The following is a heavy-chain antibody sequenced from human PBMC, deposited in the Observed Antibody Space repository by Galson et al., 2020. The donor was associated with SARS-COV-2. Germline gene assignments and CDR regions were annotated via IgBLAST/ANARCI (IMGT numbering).Heavy chain of an antibody. Sequence: HGESLKISCQGSGYSFTSYWIGWVRQLPGKGLEWMGIIYPGDSDTRYSPSFQGQVTISADKSISTAYLQWSSLKASDTAMYYCARHNSSSSGCDLYYFDYWGQGTLVTVSS. D-gene: IGHD6-6*01. J-gene: IGHJ4*02. CDR1: GYSFTSYW. V-gene: IGHV5-51*01. CDR3: ARHNSSSSGCDLYYFDY. CDR2: IYPGDSDT.